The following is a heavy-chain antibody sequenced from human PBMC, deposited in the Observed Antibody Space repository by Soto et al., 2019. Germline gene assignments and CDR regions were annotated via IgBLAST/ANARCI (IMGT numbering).Heavy chain of an antibody. D-gene: IGHD3-10*01. CDR1: GGSISSYY. CDR3: TTQGFGGLHGLVDV. J-gene: IGHJ6*02. CDR2: IYYSGST. Sequence: SETLSLTCSVSGGSISSYYWSWIRQPPGKGLEWIGYIYYSGSTNYNPSLKSRVTISVDTSKNQFSLKLTSVTAADTAVYYCTTQGFGGLHGLVDVWGQGTTVTVSS. V-gene: IGHV4-59*08.